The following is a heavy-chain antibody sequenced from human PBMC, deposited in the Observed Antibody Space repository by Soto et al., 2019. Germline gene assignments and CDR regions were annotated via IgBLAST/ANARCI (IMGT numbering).Heavy chain of an antibody. Sequence: SETLSLTCAVYGESFSDYVWTWIRQSPGKGLEWIGYIYQSGSTHYNPSLKGRVTISVDRSKNQFSLKLSSVTAADTAVYYCARDQREGNWFDPWGHGTLVTVSS. J-gene: IGHJ5*02. CDR1: GESFSDYV. CDR2: IYQSGST. V-gene: IGHV4-34*01. CDR3: ARDQREGNWFDP.